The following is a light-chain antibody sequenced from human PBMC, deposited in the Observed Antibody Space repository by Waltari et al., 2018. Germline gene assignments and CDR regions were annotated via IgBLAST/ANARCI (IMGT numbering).Light chain of an antibody. Sequence: DLVMTQSPLSLPVTPGEPASISCRSSQTLLHSNGYNYFDWYLQKPGQSPQLLIYLGSNRASGVLDRFSGSGAGTDFTLKISRVEAGDVGVYYCMQALQTPWTFGQGTKVEI. CDR2: LGS. CDR3: MQALQTPWT. CDR1: QTLLHSNGYNY. J-gene: IGKJ1*01. V-gene: IGKV2-28*01.